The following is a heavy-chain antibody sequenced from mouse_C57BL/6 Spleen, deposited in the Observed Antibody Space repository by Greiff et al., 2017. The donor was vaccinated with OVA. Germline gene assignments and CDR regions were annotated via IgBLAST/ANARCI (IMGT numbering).Heavy chain of an antibody. J-gene: IGHJ3*01. CDR3: ARHEGYDGYIAWFAY. CDR2: FSPGSGSI. V-gene: IGHV1-62-2*01. CDR1: GYTFTAYT. D-gene: IGHD2-3*01. Sequence: VKLQQSGAELVKPGASVKLSCKASGYTFTAYTIHWVKQRSGQGLEWIGWFSPGSGSIKYNEQFKDKATLTADKSSCTVYMELSRLSSEDTAVYFCARHEGYDGYIAWFAYWGQGTLVTVSA.